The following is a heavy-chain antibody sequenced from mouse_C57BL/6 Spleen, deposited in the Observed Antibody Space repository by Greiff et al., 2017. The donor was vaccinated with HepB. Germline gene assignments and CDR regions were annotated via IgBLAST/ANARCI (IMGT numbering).Heavy chain of an antibody. CDR3: TPLYDSSPDWYFDV. CDR2: IDPEDGDT. Sequence: EVQLQQSGAELVRPGASVKLSCTASGFNIKDYYMHWVKQRPEQGLEWIGRIDPEDGDTEYAPKFQGKATMTADTSSNTAYLQLSSLTSEDTAVYTCTPLYDSSPDWYFDVWGTGTTVTVAS. CDR1: GFNIKDYY. D-gene: IGHD1-1*01. V-gene: IGHV14-1*01. J-gene: IGHJ1*03.